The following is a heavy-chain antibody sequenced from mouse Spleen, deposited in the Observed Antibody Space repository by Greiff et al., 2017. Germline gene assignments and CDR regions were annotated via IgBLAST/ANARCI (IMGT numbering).Heavy chain of an antibody. J-gene: IGHJ1*01. V-gene: IGHV1-26*01. CDR3: ARWLLPYWYFDV. Sequence: VQLQQSGPELVKPGASVKISCKASGYTFTDYYMNWVKQSHGKSLEWIGDINPNNGGTSYNQKFKGKATLTVDKSSSTAYMELRSLTSEDSAVXYCARWLLPYWYFDVWGAGTTVTISS. CDR1: GYTFTDYY. D-gene: IGHD2-3*01. CDR2: INPNNGGT.